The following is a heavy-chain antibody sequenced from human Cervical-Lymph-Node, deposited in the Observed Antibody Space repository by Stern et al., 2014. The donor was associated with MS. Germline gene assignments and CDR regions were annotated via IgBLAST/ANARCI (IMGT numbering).Heavy chain of an antibody. CDR3: ARDLGVGPTAY. Sequence: QVQLVQSGAEVRKPGSSVKVSCKASGGTFSNSGISWVRQAPGQGLEWMGGIIPLFGTTTYAQKFQGRVTITADKATGTAFLELRSLTSDDTAVYYCARDLGVGPTAYWGQGTLVTVSS. D-gene: IGHD1-26*01. V-gene: IGHV1-69*06. CDR1: GGTFSNSG. CDR2: IIPLFGTT. J-gene: IGHJ4*02.